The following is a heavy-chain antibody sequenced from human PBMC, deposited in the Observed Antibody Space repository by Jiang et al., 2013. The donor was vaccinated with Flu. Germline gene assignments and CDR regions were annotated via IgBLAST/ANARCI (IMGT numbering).Heavy chain of an antibody. CDR1: GGSISDYY. Sequence: GPGLVKPSETLSLTCTVSGGSISDYYWSWIRQPPGKGLEWIGYINYSGSTNYNPSLKSRVTISVDTSKNQFSLKLSSVTAADTAVYYCARESVEETATIRGFDYWGQGTLVTVSS. J-gene: IGHJ4*02. D-gene: IGHD5-24*01. CDR2: INYSGST. V-gene: IGHV4-59*01. CDR3: ARESVEETATIRGFDY.